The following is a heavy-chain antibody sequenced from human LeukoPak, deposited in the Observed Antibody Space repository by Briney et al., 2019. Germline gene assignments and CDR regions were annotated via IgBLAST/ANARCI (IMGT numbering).Heavy chain of an antibody. CDR2: IRSRAYGGTT. V-gene: IGHV3-49*03. CDR3: TRDKGWELLPLDY. J-gene: IGHJ4*02. CDR1: GFTFGDYA. D-gene: IGHD1-26*01. Sequence: GGSLRLSCTASGFTFGDYAMSWFRQAPGKGLEWVGFIRSRAYGGTTEYAASVKGRFTISRDDSKSIAYLQMNSLKTEDTAVYYCTRDKGWELLPLDYWGQGTLVTVSS.